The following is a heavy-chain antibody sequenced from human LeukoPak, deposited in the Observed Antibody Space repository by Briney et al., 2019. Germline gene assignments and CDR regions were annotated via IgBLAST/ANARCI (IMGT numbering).Heavy chain of an antibody. D-gene: IGHD3-22*01. V-gene: IGHV1-69*13. Sequence: ASVKVSCKASGGTFSSYAISWVRQAPGQGLEWMGGIIPIFGTANYAQKFQGRVTITADESTSTAYMELSSLRSEDTAVYYCARDSAPPGSSGMDVWGKGTTVTVSS. CDR2: IIPIFGTA. CDR1: GGTFSSYA. CDR3: ARDSAPPGSSGMDV. J-gene: IGHJ6*03.